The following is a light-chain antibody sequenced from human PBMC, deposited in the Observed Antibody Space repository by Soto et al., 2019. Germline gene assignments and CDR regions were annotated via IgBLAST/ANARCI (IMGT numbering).Light chain of an antibody. V-gene: IGLV2-14*01. J-gene: IGLJ1*01. CDR2: KVS. Sequence: QSALTQPASVSGSPGQSITISCTGTSSDVGGYNYVSWHQQHPGKAPKLMIYKVSNRPSGVSNRFSGSKSGNTASLTISGLQAEDEADYYCSSYTSTSTLVFGTGTKLTVL. CDR1: SSDVGGYNY. CDR3: SSYTSTSTLV.